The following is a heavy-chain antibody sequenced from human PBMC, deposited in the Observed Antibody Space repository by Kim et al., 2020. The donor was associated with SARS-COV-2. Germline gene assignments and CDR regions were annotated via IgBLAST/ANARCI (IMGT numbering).Heavy chain of an antibody. CDR3: ASTSLYYYYFGMDV. V-gene: IGHV3-21*01. D-gene: IGHD2-2*01. CDR1: GFTFSSYS. J-gene: IGHJ6*02. CDR2: ISSSSSYI. Sequence: GGSLRLSCAASGFTFSSYSMNWVRQAPGKGLEWVSSISSSSSYIYYADSVKGRFTISRDNAKNSLYLQMNSLRAEDTAVYYCASTSLYYYYFGMDVWGQGTTVTVSS.